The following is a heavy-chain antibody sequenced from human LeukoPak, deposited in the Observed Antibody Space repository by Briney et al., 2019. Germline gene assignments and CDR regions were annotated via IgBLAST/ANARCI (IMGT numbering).Heavy chain of an antibody. CDR1: GYTFTDYY. J-gene: IGHJ5*02. CDR3: AMTTVTTFWSDP. Sequence: ASVKVSCKVSGYTFTDYYMHWVQQAPGKGLEWMGLVDPEDGETIYAEKFQGRVTITADTSTDTAYMELSSLRSEDTAVYYCAMTTVTTFWSDPWGQGTLVTVSS. V-gene: IGHV1-69-2*01. D-gene: IGHD4-17*01. CDR2: VDPEDGET.